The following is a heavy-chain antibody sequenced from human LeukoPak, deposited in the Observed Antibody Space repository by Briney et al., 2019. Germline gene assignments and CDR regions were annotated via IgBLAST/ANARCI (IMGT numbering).Heavy chain of an antibody. CDR1: GGSFSGYY. J-gene: IGHJ4*02. CDR3: ARDWDDYGVAFDY. CDR2: INHSGST. D-gene: IGHD4-17*01. Sequence: SETLSLTCAVYGGSFSGYYWSWIRQPPGKGLEWIGEINHSGSTNYNPSLKSRVTISVDTSKNQLSLKLSSVTAADTAVYYCARDWDDYGVAFDYWGQGTLVTVSS. V-gene: IGHV4-34*01.